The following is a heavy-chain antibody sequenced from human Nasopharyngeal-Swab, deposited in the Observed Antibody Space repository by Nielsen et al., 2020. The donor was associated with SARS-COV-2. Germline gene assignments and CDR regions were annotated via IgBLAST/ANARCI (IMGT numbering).Heavy chain of an antibody. CDR1: GGSFSGYY. CDR3: ARRESSSWYIYAFDI. CDR2: IFYSGST. V-gene: IGHV4-34*12. Sequence: SETLSLTCAVYGGSFSGYYWGWIRQPPGKGLEWIGSIFYSGSTYYNPSLKSRVTISVDTSKNQFSLKLSSVTAADTAVYYCARRESSSWYIYAFDIWGQGTMVTVSS. J-gene: IGHJ3*02. D-gene: IGHD6-13*01.